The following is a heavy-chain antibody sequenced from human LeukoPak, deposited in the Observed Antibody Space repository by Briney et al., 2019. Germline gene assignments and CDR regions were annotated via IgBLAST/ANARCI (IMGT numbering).Heavy chain of an antibody. Sequence: GGSLRLSCAASGFTFSSYAMHWVRQAPGKGLEYVSAISSNGGSTYYANSVKGRFTISRDNSKNTLYLQMGSLRAEDMAVYYCARAGVNGYDFPVDYWGHGTLVTVSS. CDR2: ISSNGGST. CDR1: GFTFSSYA. J-gene: IGHJ4*01. D-gene: IGHD5-12*01. CDR3: ARAGVNGYDFPVDY. V-gene: IGHV3-64*01.